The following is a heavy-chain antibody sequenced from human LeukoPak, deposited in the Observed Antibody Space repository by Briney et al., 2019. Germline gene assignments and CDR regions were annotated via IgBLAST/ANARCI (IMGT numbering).Heavy chain of an antibody. CDR3: AKITTLDY. J-gene: IGHJ4*02. CDR1: GGSISSSGYY. Sequence: PSETLSLTCTVSGGSISSSGYYWGWIRQPPGKGLEWIGSIHYSGSTYYNPSLKSRVTISVDTSKNQFSLRLNSVIAADTAIYYCAKITTLDYWGQGTLVTVSS. D-gene: IGHD1-1*01. CDR2: IHYSGST. V-gene: IGHV4-39*01.